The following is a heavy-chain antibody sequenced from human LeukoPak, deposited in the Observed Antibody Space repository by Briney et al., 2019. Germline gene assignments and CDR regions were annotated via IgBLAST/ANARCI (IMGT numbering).Heavy chain of an antibody. CDR2: IIPIFGTA. CDR1: GGTFSSYA. D-gene: IGHD2-2*01. J-gene: IGHJ3*02. V-gene: IGHV1-69*13. Sequence: SVKVSCKASGGTFSSYAISWVRQAPGQGLEWMGGIIPIFGTANYAQKFQGRVTIAADESTSTAYMELSSLRSEDTAVYYCARDRPSSDAFDIWGQGTMVTVSS. CDR3: ARDRPSSDAFDI.